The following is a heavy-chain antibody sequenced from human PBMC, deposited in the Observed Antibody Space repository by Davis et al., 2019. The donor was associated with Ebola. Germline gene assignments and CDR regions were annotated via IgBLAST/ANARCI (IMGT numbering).Heavy chain of an antibody. CDR2: ISGSGGST. CDR1: GFTFSNDV. V-gene: IGHV3-23*01. Sequence: GGSLRLSCAASGFTFSNDVMTWVRQAPGKGLDWVSTISGSGGSTYYADSVKGRFTISRDNSKNTLHLQMNSLRVEDTAIYYCAKDTSNVWFDVWGQGTMVTVAS. CDR3: AKDTSNVWFDV. D-gene: IGHD6-19*01. J-gene: IGHJ3*01.